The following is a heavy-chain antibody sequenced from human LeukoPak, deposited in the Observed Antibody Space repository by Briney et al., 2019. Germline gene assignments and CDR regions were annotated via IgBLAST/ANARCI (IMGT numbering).Heavy chain of an antibody. Sequence: ASVKVSCKASGGTFSSYTISWVRQAPGQGLEWMGRIIPILGIANYAQKFQGRVTITADESTSTAYMELSSLRSEDTAVYYCAGRYSSSWYNPPPYYYYYMDVWGKGTTVTVSS. CDR3: AGRYSSSWYNPPPYYYYYMDV. D-gene: IGHD6-13*01. J-gene: IGHJ6*03. CDR2: IIPILGIA. CDR1: GGTFSSYT. V-gene: IGHV1-69*02.